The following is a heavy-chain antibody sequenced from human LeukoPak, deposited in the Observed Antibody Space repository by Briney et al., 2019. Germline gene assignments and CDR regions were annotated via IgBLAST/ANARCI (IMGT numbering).Heavy chain of an antibody. CDR3: ARVWAYDFWSGYYMGGPFDY. Sequence: PSETLSLTCAVYGGSFSGYYWSWIRQPPGKGLEWIGEINHSGSTNYNPSFKSRVTISVDTSKNQFSLKLSSVTAADTAVYYCARVWAYDFWSGYYMGGPFDYWGQGTLVTVSS. V-gene: IGHV4-34*01. CDR2: INHSGST. CDR1: GGSFSGYY. D-gene: IGHD3-3*01. J-gene: IGHJ4*02.